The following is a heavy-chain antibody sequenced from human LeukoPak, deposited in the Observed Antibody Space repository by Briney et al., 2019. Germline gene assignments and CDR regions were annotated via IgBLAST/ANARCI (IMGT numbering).Heavy chain of an antibody. Sequence: GGSLRLSCAASGFTFSSYGMHWVRQAPGKGLERVAVISYDGSNKYYADSVKGRFTISRDNSKNPLYLQMNSLRAEDTAVYYCAKEDYDFWSGYPHWGQGTLVTVSS. J-gene: IGHJ4*02. V-gene: IGHV3-30*18. CDR3: AKEDYDFWSGYPH. CDR2: ISYDGSNK. CDR1: GFTFSSYG. D-gene: IGHD3-3*01.